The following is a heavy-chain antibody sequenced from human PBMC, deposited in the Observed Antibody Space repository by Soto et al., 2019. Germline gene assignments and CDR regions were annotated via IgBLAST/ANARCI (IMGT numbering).Heavy chain of an antibody. V-gene: IGHV3-23*01. CDR1: GFTFSSYA. J-gene: IGHJ1*01. Sequence: GGSLRLSCAASGFTFSSYAMSWVRQAPGKGLEWVSGISGSGDSTYYADSVKGRFTISRDNSKNTLYLQMNSLRAEDTAVYYCAKGVPGIAVAGTGYFQHWGQGTLVTISS. CDR3: AKGVPGIAVAGTGYFQH. CDR2: ISGSGDST. D-gene: IGHD6-19*01.